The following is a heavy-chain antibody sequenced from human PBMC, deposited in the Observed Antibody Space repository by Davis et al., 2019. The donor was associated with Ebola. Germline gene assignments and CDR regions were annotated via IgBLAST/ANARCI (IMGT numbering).Heavy chain of an antibody. CDR1: GYTFTSYG. D-gene: IGHD2-15*01. V-gene: IGHV1-18*01. CDR2: ISAYNGNT. J-gene: IGHJ5*02. Sequence: ASVKVSCKASGYTFTSYGISWVRQAPGQGLEWMGWISAYNGNTNYAQKLQGRVTMTTDTSTNTAYMELRSLRSDDTAVYYCARVSIVVVVAASRPYNWFDPWGQGTLVTVSS. CDR3: ARVSIVVVVAASRPYNWFDP.